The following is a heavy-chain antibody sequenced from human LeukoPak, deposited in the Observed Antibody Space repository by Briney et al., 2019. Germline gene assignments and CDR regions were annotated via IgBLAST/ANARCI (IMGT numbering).Heavy chain of an antibody. D-gene: IGHD2-8*01. J-gene: IGHJ4*02. V-gene: IGHV3-23*01. CDR2: ISGSGGST. Sequence: GSLRLSCAASGFTFSSYAMSWVRQAPGKGLEWVSAISGSGGSTYYADSVKGRFTISRDNSKNTLYLQMNSMRAEDTAVYYCAKRIMVYDITGPPFEYWGQGTLVTVSS. CDR3: AKRIMVYDITGPPFEY. CDR1: GFTFSSYA.